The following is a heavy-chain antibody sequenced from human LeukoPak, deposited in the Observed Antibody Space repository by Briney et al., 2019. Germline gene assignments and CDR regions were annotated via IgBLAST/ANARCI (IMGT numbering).Heavy chain of an antibody. J-gene: IGHJ6*02. CDR3: ARDLKAAAGSGAYYYYGVDV. V-gene: IGHV3-7*05. CDR1: GFTFSSYW. CDR2: IKQDGSEK. D-gene: IGHD6-13*01. Sequence: GGSLRLSCAAAGFTFSSYWMSWVRQAPGKGLEWVANIKQDGSEKYYVDSVKGRFTISRDNAKNSLYLQMNSLRAEDTAVYYCARDLKAAAGSGAYYYYGVDVWGQGTTVTVPS.